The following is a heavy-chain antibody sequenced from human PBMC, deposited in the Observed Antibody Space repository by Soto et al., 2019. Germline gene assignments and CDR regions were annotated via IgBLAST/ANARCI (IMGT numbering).Heavy chain of an antibody. Sequence: QRERQESGPGLVKRSGTLSLTCTVSGVSITSANWWTWVRQTPGKGLEWIGEIYHSGSTNFNPSRNSRVTISVDISKNQFYLELTSVTAADPAVYSCSRYCGGGSCYLGAFDIWGQGTMVTVSS. V-gene: IGHV4-4*02. D-gene: IGHD2-15*01. CDR3: SRYCGGGSCYLGAFDI. CDR1: GVSITSANW. J-gene: IGHJ3*02. CDR2: IYHSGST.